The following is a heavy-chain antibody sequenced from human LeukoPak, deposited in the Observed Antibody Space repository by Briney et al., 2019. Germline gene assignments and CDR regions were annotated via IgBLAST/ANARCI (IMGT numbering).Heavy chain of an antibody. CDR1: GYTFTGYY. D-gene: IGHD5-24*01. V-gene: IGHV1-2*06. CDR2: INPNSGGT. Sequence: ASVKVSCKASGYTFTGYYMHWVRQAPGQGLEWMGQINPNSGGTNYAQKFQGRVTMTRDTSISTAYMELSRLRSDDTAVYYCARDTLGMDGYNNIDYWGQGTLVTVSS. J-gene: IGHJ4*02. CDR3: ARDTLGMDGYNNIDY.